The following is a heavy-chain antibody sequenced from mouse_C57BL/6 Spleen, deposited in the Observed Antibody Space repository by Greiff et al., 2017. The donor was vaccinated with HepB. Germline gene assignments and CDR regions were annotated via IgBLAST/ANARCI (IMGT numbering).Heavy chain of an antibody. V-gene: IGHV1-64*01. CDR1: GYTFTSYW. D-gene: IGHD2-2*01. CDR2: IHPNSGST. Sequence: QVQLQQPGAELVKPGASVKLSCKASGYTFTSYWMHWVKQRPGQGLEWIGMIHPNSGSTNYNEKFKSKATLTVDKSSSTAYMQLSSLTSEDSAVYDCARGGGYDGDYYAMDYWGQGTSVTVSS. J-gene: IGHJ4*01. CDR3: ARGGGYDGDYYAMDY.